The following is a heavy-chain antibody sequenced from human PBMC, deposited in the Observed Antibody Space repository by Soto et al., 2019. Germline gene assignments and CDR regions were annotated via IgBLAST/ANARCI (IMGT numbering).Heavy chain of an antibody. D-gene: IGHD6-6*01. V-gene: IGHV1-3*04. CDR1: GYTFTDYA. J-gene: IGHJ6*01. CDR2: ISTGNGNT. Sequence: GASVKVSCKASGYTFTDYAMHWVRQAPGQRLEWMGWISTGNGNTKYSQKFQERVTITRDMSTSTAYMELSSLRSEDTAVYYCAADGGLYSSSHYGMDVWGQGTTVTVSS. CDR3: AADGGLYSSSHYGMDV.